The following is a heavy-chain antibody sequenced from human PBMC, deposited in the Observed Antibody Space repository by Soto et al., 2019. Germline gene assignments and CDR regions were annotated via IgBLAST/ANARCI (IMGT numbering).Heavy chain of an antibody. Sequence: GGSLRLSCAASGFTFSSYAMSWVRQAPGKGLEWVSAISGSGGSTYYADSVKGRFTISRDNSKNTLYLQMNGLRAEDTAVYYCAKHQDPAIVLMVYAMNEGFDYWGQGTLVTVSS. V-gene: IGHV3-23*01. J-gene: IGHJ4*02. CDR1: GFTFSSYA. CDR2: ISGSGGST. D-gene: IGHD2-8*01. CDR3: AKHQDPAIVLMVYAMNEGFDY.